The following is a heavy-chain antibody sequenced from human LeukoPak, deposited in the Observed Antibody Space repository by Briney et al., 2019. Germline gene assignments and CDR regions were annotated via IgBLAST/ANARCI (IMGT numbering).Heavy chain of an antibody. Sequence: GGSLRLSCAASRFTFSNYWMSWVRQPPGKGLEWVANINQGGSEKYYLNSVKGRFTISRDNAKNSLYLQMNSLRADDTAIYYCVRDGSGYDYWGRGTLVTVSS. CDR3: VRDGSGYDY. CDR2: INQGGSEK. CDR1: RFTFSNYW. D-gene: IGHD6-19*01. V-gene: IGHV3-7*05. J-gene: IGHJ4*02.